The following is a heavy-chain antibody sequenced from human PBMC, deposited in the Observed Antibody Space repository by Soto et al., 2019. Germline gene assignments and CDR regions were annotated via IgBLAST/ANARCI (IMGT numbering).Heavy chain of an antibody. J-gene: IGHJ4*02. CDR3: ATDLATVIRRGDY. CDR1: GYTFASYD. D-gene: IGHD4-17*01. V-gene: IGHV1-24*01. CDR2: FDPEDGET. Sequence: ASVKVSCKTSGYTFASYDINWARQATGKGLEWMGGFDPEDGETIYAQKFQGRVTMTEDTSTDTAYMELSSLRSEDTAVYYCATDLATVIRRGDYWGQGTPVTVSS.